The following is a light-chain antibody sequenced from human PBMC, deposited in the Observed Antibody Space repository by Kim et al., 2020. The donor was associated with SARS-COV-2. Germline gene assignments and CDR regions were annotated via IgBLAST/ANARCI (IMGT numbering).Light chain of an antibody. CDR1: SSDVGGYNY. Sequence: QSVLTQPASVSGSPGQSITISCTGTSSDVGGYNYVSWYQQHPGKAPKLMIYDVSNRPSGVSNRFSGSKSGNTASLTISGLQVEDEADYYCSSYTSSSTPVVFGGGTQLTVL. V-gene: IGLV2-14*03. CDR2: DVS. J-gene: IGLJ2*01. CDR3: SSYTSSSTPVV.